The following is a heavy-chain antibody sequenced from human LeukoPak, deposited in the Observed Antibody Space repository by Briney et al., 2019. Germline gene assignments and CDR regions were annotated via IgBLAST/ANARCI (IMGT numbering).Heavy chain of an antibody. CDR2: INHSGST. CDR3: ARGPNTHYYGSGSYVY. CDR1: GGSFSGYY. D-gene: IGHD3-10*01. Sequence: SETLSLTCAVYGGSFSGYYWSWIRQPPGKGPEWIGEINHSGSTNYNPSLKSRVTISVDTSKNQFSLKLSSVTAADTAVYYCARGPNTHYYGSGSYVYWGQGTLVTVSS. J-gene: IGHJ4*02. V-gene: IGHV4-34*01.